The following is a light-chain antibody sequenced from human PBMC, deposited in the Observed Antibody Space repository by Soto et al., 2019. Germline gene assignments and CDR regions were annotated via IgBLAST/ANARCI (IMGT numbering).Light chain of an antibody. Sequence: IVMTQSPDSLAVSLDERATINCKSSQSVLYSSNNKNYLAWYQQKPGQPPKLLIYWASTRKSGVPDRFSGSGSGTDFTLTINSLQAEDVAVYYCQQYHDLPWTFGQGTKVEIK. CDR2: WAS. CDR1: QSVLYSSNNKNY. J-gene: IGKJ1*01. V-gene: IGKV4-1*01. CDR3: QQYHDLPWT.